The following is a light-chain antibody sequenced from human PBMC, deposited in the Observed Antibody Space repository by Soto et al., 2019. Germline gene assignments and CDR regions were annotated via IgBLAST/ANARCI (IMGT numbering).Light chain of an antibody. Sequence: DIQMTQSPSTLSASVGDRVTIPCRASQSISTWLAWFQQKPGKAPNLLIYKASSLESGVPSRFSGSGSGTEFTLTISTLQPDDFATYSCQQYNSSPLTFGGGTKVEIK. V-gene: IGKV1-5*03. CDR3: QQYNSSPLT. CDR2: KAS. J-gene: IGKJ4*01. CDR1: QSISTW.